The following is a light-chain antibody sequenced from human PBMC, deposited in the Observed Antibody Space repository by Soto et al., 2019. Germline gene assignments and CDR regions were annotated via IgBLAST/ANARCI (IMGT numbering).Light chain of an antibody. Sequence: QPVLTQSPSASASLGASVKLTCTLSSGHSSYAIAWHQQHPEKGPRYLMKLNSAGSHSKGDGLPDRFSGSSSGAERYLTISSLQSEDEADYYCQTWGTGIQVFGGGTKLTVL. J-gene: IGLJ2*01. CDR3: QTWGTGIQV. CDR1: SGHSSYA. V-gene: IGLV4-69*01. CDR2: LNSAGSH.